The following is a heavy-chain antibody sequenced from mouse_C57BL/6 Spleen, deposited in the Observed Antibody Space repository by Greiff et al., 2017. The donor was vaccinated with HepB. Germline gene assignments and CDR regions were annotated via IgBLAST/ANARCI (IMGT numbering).Heavy chain of an antibody. Sequence: LKESGPGILQSSQTLSLTCSFSGFSLSTSGMGVSWIRQPSGKGLEWLAHIYWDDDKRYNPSLKSRLTISKDTSRNQVFLKITSVDTADTATYYCARTLDYGSSYGFAYWGQGTLVTVSA. CDR3: ARTLDYGSSYGFAY. CDR1: GFSLSTSGMG. V-gene: IGHV8-12*01. CDR2: IYWDDDK. J-gene: IGHJ3*01. D-gene: IGHD1-1*01.